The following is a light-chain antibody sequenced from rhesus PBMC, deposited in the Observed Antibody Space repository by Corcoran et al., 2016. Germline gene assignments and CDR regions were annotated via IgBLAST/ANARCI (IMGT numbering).Light chain of an antibody. CDR2: DTS. CDR1: QSVTSN. J-gene: IGKJ4*01. V-gene: IGKV3-42*03. CDR3: QQYNSWPLT. Sequence: EIGMMQSPATLSLSPGERATISCRASQSVTSNLAWYQQKPGQAPSLLIYDTSKRATGIPDRFSGSGSGTDFTLTISSLEPEDFAVYFCQQYNSWPLTFGGGTKVEIK.